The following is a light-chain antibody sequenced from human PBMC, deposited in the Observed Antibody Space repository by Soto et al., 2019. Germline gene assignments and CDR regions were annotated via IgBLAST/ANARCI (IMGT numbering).Light chain of an antibody. CDR2: AAS. CDR3: QQSYSTPPWT. J-gene: IGKJ1*01. CDR1: QTIDIY. Sequence: DIQMTQSPSSLSASVGDRVTITCRASQTIDIYVNWYQQKPGKAPKVLIFAASSLQSGVPSRFSGSGYGTDFALTISSLQPEYFATYDCQQSYSTPPWTSGQGTKVEIK. V-gene: IGKV1-39*01.